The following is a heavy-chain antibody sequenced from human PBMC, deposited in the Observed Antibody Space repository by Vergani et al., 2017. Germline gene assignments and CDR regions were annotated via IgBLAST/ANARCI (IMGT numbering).Heavy chain of an antibody. V-gene: IGHV3-15*01. Sequence: EVQLVESGGGLVKPGGSLRLSCAASGFTFSNAWMSWVRLAPGKGLEWVGRIKSKTDGGKTDYAAPVKGRFTISRDDSKNTLYLQMNSLKTEDTAVYYCTITMVRGYFDYWGQGTLVTVSS. CDR1: GFTFSNAW. CDR2: IKSKTDGGKT. D-gene: IGHD3-10*01. CDR3: TITMVRGYFDY. J-gene: IGHJ4*02.